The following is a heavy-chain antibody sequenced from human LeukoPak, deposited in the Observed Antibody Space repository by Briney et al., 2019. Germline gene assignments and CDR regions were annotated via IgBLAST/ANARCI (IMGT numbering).Heavy chain of an antibody. CDR2: ISYDGSSK. Sequence: GRSLRLSCAASGFTFSTYAIHWVRQAPGKGLEWVAVISYDGSSKFYADSVGGRFTISRDNSKNTLYPQMNSLRADDTAVYYCAKMSGVVWFGELRLPFDSWGQGTVVTVSS. CDR3: AKMSGVVWFGELRLPFDS. V-gene: IGHV3-30-3*02. J-gene: IGHJ4*02. CDR1: GFTFSTYA. D-gene: IGHD3-10*01.